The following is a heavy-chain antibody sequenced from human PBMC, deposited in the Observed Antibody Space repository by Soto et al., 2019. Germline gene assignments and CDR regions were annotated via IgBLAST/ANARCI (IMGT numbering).Heavy chain of an antibody. J-gene: IGHJ6*02. CDR1: GYTLTELS. Sequence: ASVKVSCKVSGYTLTELSMHWVRQAPGKGLEWMGGFDPEDGETIYAQKFQGRVTMTEDTSTDTAYMELSSLRSEDTAVYYCATIHRINWNDLYYYYCGMDVWGQGTTVTVSS. V-gene: IGHV1-24*01. CDR2: FDPEDGET. D-gene: IGHD1-20*01. CDR3: ATIHRINWNDLYYYYCGMDV.